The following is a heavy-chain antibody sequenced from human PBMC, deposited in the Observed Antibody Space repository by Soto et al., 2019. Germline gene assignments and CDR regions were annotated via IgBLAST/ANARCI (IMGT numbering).Heavy chain of an antibody. D-gene: IGHD2-21*02. CDR2: MNPNSGNT. V-gene: IGHV1-8*01. CDR1: GYTFTSYD. J-gene: IGHJ6*02. CDR3: ARGTVVTAILYDYGMDV. Sequence: ASVKVSCKASGYTFTSYDINWVRQATGQGLEWMGWMNPNSGNTGYAQKFQGRVTMTRNTSISTAYMELSSLRSEDTAVYYCARGTVVTAILYDYGMDVWGQGTTVTVSS.